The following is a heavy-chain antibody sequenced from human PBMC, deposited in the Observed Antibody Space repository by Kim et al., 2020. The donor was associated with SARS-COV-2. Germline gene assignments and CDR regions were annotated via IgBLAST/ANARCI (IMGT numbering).Heavy chain of an antibody. Sequence: SVKVSCKASGGTFSSYAISWVRQAPGQGLEWMGRIIPILGIANYAQKFQGRVTITADKSTSTAYMELSSLRSEDTAVYYCARAHKLGYSDYWGQGTLVTVSS. CDR2: IIPILGIA. J-gene: IGHJ4*02. CDR1: GGTFSSYA. V-gene: IGHV1-69*04. CDR3: ARAHKLGYSDY. D-gene: IGHD6-13*01.